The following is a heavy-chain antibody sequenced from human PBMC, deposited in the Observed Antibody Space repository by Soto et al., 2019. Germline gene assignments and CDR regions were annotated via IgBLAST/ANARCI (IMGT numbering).Heavy chain of an antibody. CDR1: GFTFSTYG. CDR3: AKDEVRTPSLYAMDV. D-gene: IGHD3-10*01. V-gene: IGHV3-30*18. Sequence: QLMEAGGGVVQPGRSLRLSCAASGFTFSTYGMHWVRQAPGKGLEWVALISYDGSNKNYADSVKGRFTISRDNFKNTLYLQMNSLRVEGTAVYYCAKDEVRTPSLYAMDVWGQGTTVTVSS. CDR2: ISYDGSNK. J-gene: IGHJ6*02.